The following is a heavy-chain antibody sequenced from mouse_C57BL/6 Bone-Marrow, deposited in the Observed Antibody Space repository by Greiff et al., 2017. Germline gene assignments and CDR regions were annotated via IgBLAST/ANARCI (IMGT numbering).Heavy chain of an antibody. Sequence: VKLMESGPGLVQPSQSLSITCTVSGFSLTSYGVHWVRQSPGKGLEWLGVIWSGGSTDYNAAFISRLSISKDNSKSQVFFKMNSRRADDTAIYYCARGGGYALAWFAYWGQGTLVTVSA. V-gene: IGHV2-2*01. CDR1: GFSLTSYG. CDR3: ARGGGYALAWFAY. CDR2: IWSGGST. J-gene: IGHJ3*01. D-gene: IGHD3-1*01.